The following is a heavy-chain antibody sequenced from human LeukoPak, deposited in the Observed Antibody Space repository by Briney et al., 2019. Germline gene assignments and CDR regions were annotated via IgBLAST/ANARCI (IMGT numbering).Heavy chain of an antibody. CDR2: LYYRGST. CDR1: GGPISSYY. CDR3: ARDLRVGGSSGWYAFDV. V-gene: IGHV4-59*01. D-gene: IGHD6-19*01. J-gene: IGHJ3*01. Sequence: SETLSLTCTVSGGPISSYYWSWIRQPPGQGLEWIGYLYYRGSTTYNPSLNSRVTISIDTSKNQFSLKLSSVTAADTAVYYCARDLRVGGSSGWYAFDVWGQGTMVTVSS.